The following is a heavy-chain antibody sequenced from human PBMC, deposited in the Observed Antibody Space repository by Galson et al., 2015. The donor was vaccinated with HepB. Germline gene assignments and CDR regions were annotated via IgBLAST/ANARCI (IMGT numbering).Heavy chain of an antibody. V-gene: IGHV3-30*18. CDR2: ISYDGSNK. Sequence: SLRLSCAASGFTFSSYGMHWVRQAPGKGLEWVAVISYDGSNKYYADSVKGRFTISRDNSKNTLYLQMNSLRAEDTAVYYCAKDQRLWFGDFLGLGGIDYWGQGTLVTVSS. CDR3: AKDQRLWFGDFLGLGGIDY. J-gene: IGHJ4*02. CDR1: GFTFSSYG. D-gene: IGHD3-10*01.